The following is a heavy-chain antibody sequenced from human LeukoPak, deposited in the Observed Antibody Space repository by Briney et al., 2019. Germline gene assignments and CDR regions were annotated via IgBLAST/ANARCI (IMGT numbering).Heavy chain of an antibody. D-gene: IGHD4-17*01. CDR1: GFTFSIYV. J-gene: IGHJ4*02. CDR3: AKVPVYGDQSDY. CDR2: LSGRGGNS. V-gene: IGHV3-23*01. Sequence: PGGSLRLSCAASGFTFSIYVMSWVRQAPGKGLEWVSTLSGRGGNSYYADSVKGRFTISRDNSKNMLFLQMNSLRADDTAIYFCAKVPVYGDQSDYWGQGTLVTVSS.